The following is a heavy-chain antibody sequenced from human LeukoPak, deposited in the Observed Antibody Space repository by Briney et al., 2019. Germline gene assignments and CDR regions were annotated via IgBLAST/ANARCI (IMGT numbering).Heavy chain of an antibody. D-gene: IGHD2-15*01. J-gene: IGHJ5*02. CDR2: INHSGST. CDR1: GGSFSGYY. V-gene: IGHV4-34*01. Sequence: PSETLSLTCAVYGGSFSGYYWSWIRQPPGKGLEWIGEINHSGSTNYNPSLKSRVTISVDTSKNQFSLKLSSVTAADTAVYYCARGPNWVVVVAVTRGWFDPWGQGTLVTVSS. CDR3: ARGPNWVVVVAVTRGWFDP.